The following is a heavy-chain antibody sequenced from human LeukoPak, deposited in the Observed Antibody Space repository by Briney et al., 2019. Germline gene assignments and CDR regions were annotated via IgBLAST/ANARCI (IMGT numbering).Heavy chain of an antibody. CDR2: MDEYGSDI. CDR1: GFDFSGFS. CDR3: ARPRGCGSARCNNFDY. D-gene: IGHD2-2*01. J-gene: IGHJ4*02. Sequence: QPGGSLRLSCVVSGFDFSGFSMSWVRQAPGKGLEWVAIMDEYGSDIFYVESVKGRFIISRANARNSLYLQMNNLRAEDTAVYYCARPRGCGSARCNNFDYWGQGTLVTVSS. V-gene: IGHV3-7*01.